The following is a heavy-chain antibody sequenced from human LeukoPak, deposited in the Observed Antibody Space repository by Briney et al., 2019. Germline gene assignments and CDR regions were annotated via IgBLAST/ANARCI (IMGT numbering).Heavy chain of an antibody. CDR1: GYTFSGYY. Sequence: ASVTLSCKASGYTFSGYYMHWVRQAPGPGLEWMGIINPNGSSTSYAQNFQGRVTMTRDMSTSTVYMELSSLRSEDTAVYYGARAGRPHYTNGAYYYYYYMDVWGKGTTVTVSS. CDR3: ARAGRPHYTNGAYYYYYYMDV. V-gene: IGHV1-46*01. J-gene: IGHJ6*03. CDR2: INPNGSST. D-gene: IGHD2-8*01.